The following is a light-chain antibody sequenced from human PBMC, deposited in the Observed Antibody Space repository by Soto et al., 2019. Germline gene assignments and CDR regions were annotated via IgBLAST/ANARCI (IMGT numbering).Light chain of an antibody. V-gene: IGKV3-15*01. J-gene: IGKJ2*01. CDR1: QSVSSN. Sequence: EIVMTQSPATLSVSPGERATLSCRASQSVSSNLAWYQQQPGQAPRLLIYGASTRATGIPARFSGSGSGTDFTLTISRLQSEDFAVYYCQQYNNWPPTFGQGTKLEIK. CDR3: QQYNNWPPT. CDR2: GAS.